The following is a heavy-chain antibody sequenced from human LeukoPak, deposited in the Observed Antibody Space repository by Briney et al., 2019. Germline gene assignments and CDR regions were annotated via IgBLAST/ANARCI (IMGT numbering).Heavy chain of an antibody. V-gene: IGHV3-23*01. J-gene: IGHJ3*02. D-gene: IGHD4-17*01. CDR3: AKDPNGDYIGTFDI. Sequence: GGSLRLSCAASGIIFSKYGMSWVRQAPGKGLEWVATVLGSGVPTYYADSVQGRFTISRDNSKNTLYLQMSSLRAEDTAIYYCAKDPNGDYIGTFDIWGQGTMVIVS. CDR2: VLGSGVPT. CDR1: GIIFSKYG.